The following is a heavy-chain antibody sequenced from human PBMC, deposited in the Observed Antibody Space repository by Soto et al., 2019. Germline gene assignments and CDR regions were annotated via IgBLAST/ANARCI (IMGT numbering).Heavy chain of an antibody. V-gene: IGHV3-23*01. CDR2: ISGSGGST. D-gene: IGHD4-17*01. CDR3: AKPRANHYDFDY. CDR1: GFTFSSYA. Sequence: PGGSLRLSCAASGFTFSSYAMSWVRQAPGKGLEWVSAISGSGGSTYYADSVKGRFTISRDNSKNTLYLQMNGLRAEDTAVFYCAKPRANHYDFDYWGQGTLVTVSS. J-gene: IGHJ4*02.